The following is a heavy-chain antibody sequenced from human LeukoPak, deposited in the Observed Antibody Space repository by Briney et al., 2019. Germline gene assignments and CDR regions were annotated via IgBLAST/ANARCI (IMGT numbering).Heavy chain of an antibody. Sequence: ASVKVSCKASGYTFTGYYMHWVRQAPGQGLEWMGWINPNSGGTNYAQKFQGRVTMTRDTSISTAYMELSRLRSDDTAVYYCASQTGPGSLYYYYYMDVRGKGTTVAVSS. CDR1: GYTFTGYY. D-gene: IGHD7-27*01. CDR3: ASQTGPGSLYYYYYMDV. V-gene: IGHV1-2*02. J-gene: IGHJ6*03. CDR2: INPNSGGT.